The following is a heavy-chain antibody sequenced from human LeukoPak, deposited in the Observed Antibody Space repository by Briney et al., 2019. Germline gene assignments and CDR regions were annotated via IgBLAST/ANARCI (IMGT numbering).Heavy chain of an antibody. CDR1: GFTFSSYW. V-gene: IGHV3-7*01. Sequence: GSLRLSCATSGFTFSSYWMGLVRQAPGKGVEWVAHIKQDGSEKYYVDSVKGRFTISRDNAKNSLYLQMNSLRAEDTAVYYCARYIAVAGLYYFDYWGQGTLVTVSS. J-gene: IGHJ4*02. CDR3: ARYIAVAGLYYFDY. CDR2: IKQDGSEK. D-gene: IGHD6-19*01.